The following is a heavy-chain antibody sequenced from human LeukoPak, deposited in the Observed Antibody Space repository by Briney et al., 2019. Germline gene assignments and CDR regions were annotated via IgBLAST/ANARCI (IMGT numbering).Heavy chain of an antibody. D-gene: IGHD3-10*01. Sequence: GRSLRLSCAASGFTFNSYAMHWVRQAPGKGLEWVAVISYDGSNKYYADSVKGRFTISRDNSKNTLYLQMNSLRAEDTAVYHCAREQLWFGELLEYYYYGMDVWGQGTTVTVSS. CDR3: AREQLWFGELLEYYYYGMDV. CDR2: ISYDGSNK. J-gene: IGHJ6*02. V-gene: IGHV3-30-3*01. CDR1: GFTFNSYA.